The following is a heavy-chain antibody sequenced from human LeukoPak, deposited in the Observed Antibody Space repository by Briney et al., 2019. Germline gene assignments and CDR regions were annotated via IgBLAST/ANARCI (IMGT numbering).Heavy chain of an antibody. V-gene: IGHV3-7*01. CDR3: KSGGAAPGSFDN. J-gene: IGHJ4*02. D-gene: IGHD6-13*01. CDR1: GFTFSDYW. Sequence: GGSLRLSCAASGFTFSDYWMSWKRQAPGKGLEWVANIKYDGDEEYYVDSVKGRFTISRDNAKNSLFLQLNSLRVEDTAVYYCKSGGAAPGSFDNWGQGTLVTVSP. CDR2: IKYDGDEE.